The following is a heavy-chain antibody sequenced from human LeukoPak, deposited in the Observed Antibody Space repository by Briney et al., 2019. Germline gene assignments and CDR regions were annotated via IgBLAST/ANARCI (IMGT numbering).Heavy chain of an antibody. V-gene: IGHV4-30-2*01. CDR2: IYHSGST. CDR1: GGSISSGGYY. D-gene: IGHD3-22*01. Sequence: PSQTLSLTCTVSGGSISSGGYYWSWIRQPPGKGLEWIGYIYHSGSTYYNPSLKSRVTISVDTSKNQFSLKLSSVTAADTAVYYCARRDSSGPFDYWGQGTLVTVSS. CDR3: ARRDSSGPFDY. J-gene: IGHJ4*02.